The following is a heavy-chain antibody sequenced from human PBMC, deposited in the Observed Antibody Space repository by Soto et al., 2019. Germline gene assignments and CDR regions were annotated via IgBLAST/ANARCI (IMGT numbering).Heavy chain of an antibody. CDR3: AKATFSGYDTKQSWFDP. CDR2: ISNSGGST. D-gene: IGHD5-12*01. V-gene: IGHV3-23*01. Sequence: GGSLRLSCAASGFTFSNYPMSWVRQAPGKGLEWVSGISNSGGSTYYVDSVKGRFTISRDNSKDTLYLQLNSLRAEDTAVYYCAKATFSGYDTKQSWFDPWGQGTLVTVSS. CDR1: GFTFSNYP. J-gene: IGHJ5*02.